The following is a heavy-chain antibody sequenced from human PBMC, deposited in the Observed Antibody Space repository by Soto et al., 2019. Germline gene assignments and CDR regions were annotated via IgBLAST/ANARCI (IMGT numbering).Heavy chain of an antibody. CDR3: ARDRGDGYNLMGIFGS. CDR2: INPSGGIT. V-gene: IGHV1-46*01. D-gene: IGHD5-12*01. Sequence: GASVKVSCKASGYTFTSYYVHWVRQAPGQGLEWMGVINPSGGITTYAQQFQGRVTMTRDTSTSTVYMDLNSLRSEDTAVYYCARDRGDGYNLMGIFGSWGQGTLVTVSS. J-gene: IGHJ4*02. CDR1: GYTFTSYY.